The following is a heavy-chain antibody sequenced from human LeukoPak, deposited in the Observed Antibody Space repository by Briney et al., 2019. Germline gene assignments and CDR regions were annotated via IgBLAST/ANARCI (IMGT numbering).Heavy chain of an antibody. CDR2: ISSSSSYI. J-gene: IGHJ3*02. CDR3: ARDGSGYCSSTSCYGVGTFDI. D-gene: IGHD2-2*01. Sequence: GGSLRLSCAASGFTFSSYSMNWVRQAPGKELEWVSSISSSSSYIYYADSVKGRFTISRDNAKNSLYLQMNSLRAEDTAVYYCARDGSGYCSSTSCYGVGTFDIWGQGTMVTVSS. CDR1: GFTFSSYS. V-gene: IGHV3-21*01.